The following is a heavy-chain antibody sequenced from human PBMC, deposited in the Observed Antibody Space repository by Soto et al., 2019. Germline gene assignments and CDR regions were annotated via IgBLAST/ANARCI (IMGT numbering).Heavy chain of an antibody. J-gene: IGHJ6*02. Sequence: ASVKVSCKASGYTFTSYYMHWVRQAPGQGLEWMGIINPSGGSTSYAQKFQGRVTMTRDTSTSTAYMELSSLRSEDTAVYYCATRSYDFWSGYPGHYGMDVWGQGTTVTVSS. CDR1: GYTFTSYY. D-gene: IGHD3-3*01. V-gene: IGHV1-46*01. CDR2: INPSGGST. CDR3: ATRSYDFWSGYPGHYGMDV.